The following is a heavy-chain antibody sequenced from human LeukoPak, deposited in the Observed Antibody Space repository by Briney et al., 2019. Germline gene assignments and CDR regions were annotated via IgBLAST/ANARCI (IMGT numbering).Heavy chain of an antibody. D-gene: IGHD2-2*01. CDR3: ARVGGGLGYCSSTSCPNWFDP. V-gene: IGHV1-69*13. J-gene: IGHJ5*02. CDR2: IIPIFGTA. Sequence: SVKVSCKASGGTFSSYAISWVRQAPGQGLEWMGGIIPIFGTANYAQTFQGRVTITADESTSTAYMELSSLRSEDTAVYYCARVGGGLGYCSSTSCPNWFDPWGQGTLVTVSS. CDR1: GGTFSSYA.